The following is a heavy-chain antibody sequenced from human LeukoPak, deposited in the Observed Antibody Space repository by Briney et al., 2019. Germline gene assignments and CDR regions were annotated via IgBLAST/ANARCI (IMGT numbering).Heavy chain of an antibody. CDR1: GGSISSYY. D-gene: IGHD3-22*01. CDR2: IYTSGST. J-gene: IGHJ4*02. V-gene: IGHV4-4*09. Sequence: PSETLSLTCTVSGGSISSYYWSWIRQPPGKGLEWIGYIYTSGSTNYNPSLKSRVTISVDTSKNQFSLKLSSVTAADTAVYYCARHDSSGFDYWGQGTLVTVSS. CDR3: ARHDSSGFDY.